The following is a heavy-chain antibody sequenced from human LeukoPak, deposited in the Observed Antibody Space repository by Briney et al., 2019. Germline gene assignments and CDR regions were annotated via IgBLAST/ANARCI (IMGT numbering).Heavy chain of an antibody. J-gene: IGHJ4*02. CDR3: ARDSGYDIIDY. CDR2: IYTSGST. CDR1: GVSISSGSYY. Sequence: PSETLSLTCIVSGVSISSGSYYWSWIRQPAGKGLEWIGRIYTSGSTNYNPSLKSRVTISVDTSKNQFSLKLRSVTAADTAVYYCARDSGYDIIDYWGQGTLVTVSS. D-gene: IGHD5-12*01. V-gene: IGHV4-61*02.